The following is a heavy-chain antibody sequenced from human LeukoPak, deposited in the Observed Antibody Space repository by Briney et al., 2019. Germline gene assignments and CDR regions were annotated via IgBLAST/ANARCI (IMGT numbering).Heavy chain of an antibody. CDR2: IYYSGST. V-gene: IGHV4-30-4*01. CDR1: GGSISSGDYY. CDR3: DRPNSSYDAFDI. J-gene: IGHJ3*02. Sequence: PSQTLSLTCTVSGGSISSGDYYWSCIRQPPGKGLEWIGYIYYSGSTYYNPSLKSRVNISVDTSKNQFSLKLSSVTAADTAVYYCDRPNSSYDAFDIWGQGTMVTVSS. D-gene: IGHD3-22*01.